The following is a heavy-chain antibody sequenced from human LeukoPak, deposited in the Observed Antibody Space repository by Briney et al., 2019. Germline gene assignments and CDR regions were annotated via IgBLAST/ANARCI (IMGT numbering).Heavy chain of an antibody. V-gene: IGHV4-4*07. Sequence: SETLSLTCTVSGGSISSYYWSWIRQPAGKGLEWIGRIYTSGSTNYNPSLKSRVTMSVDTSKNQFSLKLSSATAADTAVYYCARDSGSFRAPYYFDYWGQGTLVTVSS. J-gene: IGHJ4*02. CDR3: ARDSGSFRAPYYFDY. CDR1: GGSISSYY. D-gene: IGHD1-26*01. CDR2: IYTSGST.